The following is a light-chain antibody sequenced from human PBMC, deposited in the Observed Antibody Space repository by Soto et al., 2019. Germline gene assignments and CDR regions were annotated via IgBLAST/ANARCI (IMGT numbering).Light chain of an antibody. CDR1: QSVFYSSYSKNY. J-gene: IGKJ4*01. V-gene: IGKV4-1*01. CDR3: QHYYTHPTT. Sequence: DIVMTQSPDSLAVSLGERATINCKSSQSVFYSSYSKNYLAWYQQKAGQPPKLLFFWASTRESGVPDRFSGSGSGTDFTLTISSLQAEDVEIYYCQHYYTHPTTFGGGTKVDIK. CDR2: WAS.